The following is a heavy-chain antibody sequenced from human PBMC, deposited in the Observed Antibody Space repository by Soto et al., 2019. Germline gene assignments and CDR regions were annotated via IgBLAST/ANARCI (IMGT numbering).Heavy chain of an antibody. D-gene: IGHD6-6*01. CDR2: IIPIFGTA. Sequence: QVQLVQSGAEVKKPGSSVKVSCKASGGTFSSYAISWVRQAPGQGLEWMGGIIPIFGTANYAQKFQGRVKLXAXASPSTAYMELSSLRSEDTAVYYCARRQLARRGFDYWGQGTLVTVSS. V-gene: IGHV1-69*12. CDR3: ARRQLARRGFDY. CDR1: GGTFSSYA. J-gene: IGHJ4*02.